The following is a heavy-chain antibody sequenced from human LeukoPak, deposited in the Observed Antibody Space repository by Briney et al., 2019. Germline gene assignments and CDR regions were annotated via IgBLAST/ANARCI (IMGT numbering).Heavy chain of an antibody. V-gene: IGHV2-5*01. CDR2: IYWNDDK. Sequence: SGPTLVKPTQTLTLTCTFSGVSLSTSGVGVGWIRQPPGKALEWLALIYWNDDKRHSPSLRSRLTITKDTSKNQVVLTMTNMDPVDTATYYCAHRSAVAGSFLRMGYFDYWGQGTLVTVSS. CDR3: AHRSAVAGSFLRMGYFDY. CDR1: GVSLSTSGVG. D-gene: IGHD6-19*01. J-gene: IGHJ4*02.